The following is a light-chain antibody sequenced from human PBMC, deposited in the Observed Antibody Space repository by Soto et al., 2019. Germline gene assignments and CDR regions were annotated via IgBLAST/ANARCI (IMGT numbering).Light chain of an antibody. CDR2: DAS. Sequence: EIVLTQSPGTLSLSPGERATLSCRASQSVSSYLAWYQQKHGQAPRLLIYDASTRATGISARFSGSGSGTDFTLTISSLEPEDFAMYYCQQRSNWPVTFGQGTKVEVK. J-gene: IGKJ1*01. CDR1: QSVSSY. CDR3: QQRSNWPVT. V-gene: IGKV3-11*01.